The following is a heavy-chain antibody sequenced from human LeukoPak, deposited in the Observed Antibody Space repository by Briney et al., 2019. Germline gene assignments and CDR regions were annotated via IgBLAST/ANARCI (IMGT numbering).Heavy chain of an antibody. CDR1: GFTFSSYW. J-gene: IGHJ6*02. D-gene: IGHD3-16*01. V-gene: IGHV3-7*03. CDR2: INHNGNVN. Sequence: GGSLRLSCAASGFTFSSYWMNWARQAPGKGLEWVASINHNGNVNYYVDSVKGRFTISRDNAKNSLYLEMSNLRAEDTAVYFCARGGGLDVWGQGATVTVSS. CDR3: ARGGGLDV.